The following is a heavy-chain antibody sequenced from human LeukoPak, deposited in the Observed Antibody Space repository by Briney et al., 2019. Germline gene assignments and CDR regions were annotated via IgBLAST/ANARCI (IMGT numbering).Heavy chain of an antibody. V-gene: IGHV3-23*01. CDR1: GFTFSSYA. CDR3: AKDERALDTFDS. Sequence: PGGSLRLSCAASGFTFSSYAMSWVRQAPGKGLEWVSAISGSGGSTYYADSVKGRFTISRDNSKNTLYLQMGSLRAEDTAVYYCAKDERALDTFDSWGQGTMVTVST. D-gene: IGHD1-1*01. J-gene: IGHJ3*02. CDR2: ISGSGGST.